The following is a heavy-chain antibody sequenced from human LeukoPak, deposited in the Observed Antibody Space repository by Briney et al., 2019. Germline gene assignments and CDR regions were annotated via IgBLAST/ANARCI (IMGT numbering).Heavy chain of an antibody. CDR3: ARGPSRPGVRGVGPNVDY. D-gene: IGHD3-10*01. V-gene: IGHV1-18*01. J-gene: IGHJ4*02. CDR1: GYTFTSYG. Sequence: GASVKVSCKASGYTFTSYGISWVRQAPGQGLEWMGWISAYNGNTNYAQKLQGRVTMTTDTSTSTAYMELRSLRSDDTAVYYCARGPSRPGVRGVGPNVDYWGQGTLVTVSS. CDR2: ISAYNGNT.